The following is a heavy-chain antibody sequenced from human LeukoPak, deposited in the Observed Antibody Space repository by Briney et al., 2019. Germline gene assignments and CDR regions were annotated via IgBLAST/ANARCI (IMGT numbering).Heavy chain of an antibody. CDR3: AKDLGQWLVHSVTL. V-gene: IGHV3-23*01. Sequence: PGGSLRLSCAASGFTFSSYGMSWVRQAPGKGLEWVSAISGSGGSTYYADSVKGRFTISRDNSKNTLYLQMNSLRAEDTAVYYCAKDLGQWLVHSVTLWGRGTLVTVSS. J-gene: IGHJ2*01. CDR1: GFTFSSYG. D-gene: IGHD6-19*01. CDR2: ISGSGGST.